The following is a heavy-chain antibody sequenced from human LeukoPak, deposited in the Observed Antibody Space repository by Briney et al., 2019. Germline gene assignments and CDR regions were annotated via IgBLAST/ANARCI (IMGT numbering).Heavy chain of an antibody. D-gene: IGHD2-21*01. J-gene: IGHJ6*02. V-gene: IGHV3-48*03. CDR1: GFTFSSYE. CDR3: ARSLIPLGMDV. Sequence: GGSLRLSCAASGFTFSSYEVIWVRQAPGKGLEWVSYMSSSGTTIHYVDSVKGRFRDSRDNAKNTVYLEMNSLRSEDTAVYYCARSLIPLGMDVWGQGTTVTVSS. CDR2: MSSSGTTI.